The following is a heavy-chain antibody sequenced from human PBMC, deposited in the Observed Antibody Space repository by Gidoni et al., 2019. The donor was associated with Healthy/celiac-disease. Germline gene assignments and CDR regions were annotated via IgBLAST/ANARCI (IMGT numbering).Heavy chain of an antibody. J-gene: IGHJ3*02. V-gene: IGHV4-39*01. CDR3: ARRDAFDI. CDR2: IYYSGST. CDR1: GGSISSSSYY. Sequence: HLQEAVPGLVKPSETLSPTCTSAGGSISSSSYYWGWIRQPPGKGLEWIGSIYYSGSTYYNPSLKSRVTISVDTSKNQFSLKLSSVTAADTAVYYCARRDAFDIWGQGTMVTVSS.